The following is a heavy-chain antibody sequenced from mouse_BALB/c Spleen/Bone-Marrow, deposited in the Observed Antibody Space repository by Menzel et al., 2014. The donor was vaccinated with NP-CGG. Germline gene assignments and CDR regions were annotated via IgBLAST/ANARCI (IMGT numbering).Heavy chain of an antibody. CDR3: TRSITTALEFDY. V-gene: IGHV1-5*01. Sequence: VQLQQSGTVLARPGASVKMSCKASGYSFTSYWMYWIKQRPGQGLERIGAIYPGNSGTSYNQNFKGKAKLTAVTSASTAYMELSSLTNEDSAVYYCTRSITTALEFDYWGQGTSLTVSS. J-gene: IGHJ2*03. D-gene: IGHD1-1*01. CDR1: GYSFTSYW. CDR2: IYPGNSGT.